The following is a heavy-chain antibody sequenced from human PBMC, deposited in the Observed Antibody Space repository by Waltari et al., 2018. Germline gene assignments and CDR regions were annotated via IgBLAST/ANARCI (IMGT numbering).Heavy chain of an antibody. Sequence: EEQLVESGGGLVQPGDSLRLSCAASGFTFSSFWMNWVRQAPGKGPLWVSRISTDASDTTYADSGKGRFTISRDNARNKLYLQMNRLRAEDTAVYFCARVSRRTYRSPVPGRHYYYGMDVWGQGTTVTVSS. CDR2: ISTDASDT. J-gene: IGHJ6*02. V-gene: IGHV3-74*03. CDR3: ARVSRRTYRSPVPGRHYYYGMDV. CDR1: GFTFSSFW. D-gene: IGHD1-1*01.